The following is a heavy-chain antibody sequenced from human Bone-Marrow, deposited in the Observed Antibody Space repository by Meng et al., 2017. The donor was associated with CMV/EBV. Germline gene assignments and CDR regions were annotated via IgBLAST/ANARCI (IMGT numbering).Heavy chain of an antibody. Sequence: GESLKISCAASGFTFSSYGMHWVRQAPGKGLEWVAFIRYDGSNKYYADSVKGRFTISRDNSKNTLYLQMNSLRAEDTAVYYCARAQKSALMTGMGVWGQGTTVTVSS. CDR2: IRYDGSNK. V-gene: IGHV3-30*02. CDR1: GFTFSSYG. J-gene: IGHJ6*02. D-gene: IGHD3-3*01. CDR3: ARAQKSALMTGMGV.